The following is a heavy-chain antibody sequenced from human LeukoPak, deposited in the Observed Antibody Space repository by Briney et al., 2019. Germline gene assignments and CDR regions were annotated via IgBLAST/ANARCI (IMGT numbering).Heavy chain of an antibody. CDR2: MSSSASAI. CDR1: GFTFSSYE. V-gene: IGHV3-48*03. J-gene: IGHJ4*02. CDR3: AREGHDSSGYYLPLDY. D-gene: IGHD3-22*01. Sequence: GGSLRLSCAASGFTFSSYEMFWVRQAPGKGLEWVSHMSSSASAIHYADSVKGRFTISRDNARESLYLQMNSLRAEDTAIYYCAREGHDSSGYYLPLDYWGQGTLVTVSS.